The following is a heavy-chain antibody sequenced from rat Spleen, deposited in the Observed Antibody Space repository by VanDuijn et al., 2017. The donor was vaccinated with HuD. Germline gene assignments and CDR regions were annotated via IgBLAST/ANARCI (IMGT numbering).Heavy chain of an antibody. Sequence: QVQLKESGPGLMQPSQTLSLTCIVSGFSLTSYHVHWVRQSPGKGLEWMGVIWNTGGTRYNSALKSRLSISKDTSKSQVFLKMNSLQTEDTATYYCARDRDTYYFDYWGQGVMVTVSS. V-gene: IGHV2-41*01. J-gene: IGHJ2*01. CDR2: IWNTGGT. D-gene: IGHD2-2*01. CDR1: GFSLTSYH. CDR3: ARDRDTYYFDY.